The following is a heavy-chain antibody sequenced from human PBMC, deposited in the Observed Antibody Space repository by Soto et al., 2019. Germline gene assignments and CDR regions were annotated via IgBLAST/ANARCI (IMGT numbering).Heavy chain of an antibody. V-gene: IGHV3-21*01. CDR2: ISSSSSYI. CDR3: ARATRDYGGKPDWFDP. CDR1: GFTFSSYS. J-gene: IGHJ5*02. D-gene: IGHD4-17*01. Sequence: GGSLRLSCAASGFTFSSYSMNWVRQAPGRGLEWVSSISSSSSYIYYADSVKGRFTISRDNAKNSLYLQMNSLRAEDTAVYYCARATRDYGGKPDWFDPWGQGTLVTVS.